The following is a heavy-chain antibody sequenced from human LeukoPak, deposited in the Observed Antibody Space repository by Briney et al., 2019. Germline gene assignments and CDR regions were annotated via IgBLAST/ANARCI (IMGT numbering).Heavy chain of an antibody. CDR1: GYSFTSYW. CDR2: IYPGDSDT. CDR3: ARRERDGYNFFDY. Sequence: GESLKISCKGSGYSFTSYWIDWVRQMPGRGLEWMGIIYPGDSDTRYSPSFQGQVTISADKSISTAYLQWSSLKASDTAMYYCARRERDGYNFFDYWGQGTLVTVSS. V-gene: IGHV5-51*01. D-gene: IGHD5-24*01. J-gene: IGHJ4*02.